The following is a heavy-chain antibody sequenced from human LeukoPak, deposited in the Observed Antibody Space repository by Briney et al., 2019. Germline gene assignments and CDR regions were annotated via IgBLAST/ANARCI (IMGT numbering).Heavy chain of an antibody. CDR3: AREAVIAAAGTGGLNWFDP. Sequence: SETLSLTCTVSCGSISSYYWSWIRQPPGKGLEWIGYIYYIEITNYNPSLKSRVTISVDTSKNQFSLKLSSLTPADRAVSYFAREAVIAAAGTGGLNWFDPWGQGTLVTVS. CDR1: CGSISSYY. J-gene: IGHJ5*02. CDR2: IYYIEIT. V-gene: IGHV4-59*01. D-gene: IGHD6-13*01.